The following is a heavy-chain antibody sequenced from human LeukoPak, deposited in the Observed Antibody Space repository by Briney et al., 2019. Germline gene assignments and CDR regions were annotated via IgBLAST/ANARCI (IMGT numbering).Heavy chain of an antibody. CDR3: ARAYYYDGSGYPTTTYYYYYYMDV. Sequence: ASVKVSCKASGYTFTSYGISWVRQAPGQGLGWMGWISAYNGNTNYAQKLQGRVTMTTDTSTSTAYMELRSLRSDDTAVYYCARAYYYDGSGYPTTTYYYYYYMDVWGKGTTVTVSS. V-gene: IGHV1-18*01. D-gene: IGHD3-22*01. J-gene: IGHJ6*03. CDR2: ISAYNGNT. CDR1: GYTFTSYG.